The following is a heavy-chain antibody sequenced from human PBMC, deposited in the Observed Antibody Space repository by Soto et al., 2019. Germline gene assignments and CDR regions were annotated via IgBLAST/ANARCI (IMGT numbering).Heavy chain of an antibody. D-gene: IGHD6-13*01. CDR2: INHSGST. CDR3: ARENPYSSSWYPAY. CDR1: GGSFSGYY. Sequence: PSETLSLTCAVYGGSFSGYYWSWIRQPPGKGLEWIGEINHSGSTNYNPSLKSRVTISVDTSKNQFSLKLSSVTAADTAVYYCARENPYSSSWYPAYWGQGTLVTVSS. V-gene: IGHV4-34*01. J-gene: IGHJ4*02.